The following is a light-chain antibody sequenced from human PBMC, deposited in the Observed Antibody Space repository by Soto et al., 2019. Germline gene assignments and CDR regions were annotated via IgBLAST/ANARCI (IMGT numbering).Light chain of an antibody. Sequence: EFVLTQSPGTLSLSPGERATLSCRASQTVRNNYLAWYQQKPGQAPRLLIYDASSRATGIPDRFSGGGSRTDFTLTISRLEPEDFAVYYCQQFSSYPLTFGGGTKLEIK. CDR2: DAS. CDR1: QTVRNNY. J-gene: IGKJ4*01. V-gene: IGKV3-20*01. CDR3: QQFSSYPLT.